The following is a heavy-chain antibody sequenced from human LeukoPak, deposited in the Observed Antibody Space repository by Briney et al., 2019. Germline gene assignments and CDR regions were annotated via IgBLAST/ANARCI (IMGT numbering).Heavy chain of an antibody. CDR2: INHSGYT. Sequence: SDTLSLTCAVSGVSFNDYYLSWVRQTPGKGLEWIGEINHSGYTNDSPSLKSRVTLSIDTSRKQFSLNVRSVTVADTGIYYCTRMTTGHDYWGQGTLVTVSS. CDR1: GVSFNDYY. V-gene: IGHV4-34*01. D-gene: IGHD4-17*01. J-gene: IGHJ4*02. CDR3: TRMTTGHDY.